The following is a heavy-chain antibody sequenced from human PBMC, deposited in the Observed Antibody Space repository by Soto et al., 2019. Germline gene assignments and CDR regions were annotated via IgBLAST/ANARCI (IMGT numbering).Heavy chain of an antibody. CDR2: INHSGST. J-gene: IGHJ5*02. CDR3: ARGRRVRGVIITAGNWFDP. D-gene: IGHD3-10*01. Sequence: PSETLSLTCAVYGGSFSGYYWSWIRQPPGKGLEWIGEINHSGSTNYNPSLKSRVTISVDTSKNQFSLKLSSVTAADTAVYYCARGRRVRGVIITAGNWFDPWGQGTLVTVSS. V-gene: IGHV4-34*01. CDR1: GGSFSGYY.